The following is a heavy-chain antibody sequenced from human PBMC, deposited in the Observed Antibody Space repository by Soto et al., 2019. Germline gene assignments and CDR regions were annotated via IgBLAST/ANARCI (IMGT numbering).Heavy chain of an antibody. V-gene: IGHV4-31*03. Sequence: TLSLTCTVSGGSISSGGYYWSWIRQHPGKGLEWIGYIYYSGSTYYNPSLKSRVTISVDTSKNQFSLKLSSVIAADTAVYYCARMAGYSSSWQFDYWGQGTLVTVSS. CDR3: ARMAGYSSSWQFDY. CDR2: IYYSGST. J-gene: IGHJ4*02. D-gene: IGHD6-13*01. CDR1: GGSISSGGYY.